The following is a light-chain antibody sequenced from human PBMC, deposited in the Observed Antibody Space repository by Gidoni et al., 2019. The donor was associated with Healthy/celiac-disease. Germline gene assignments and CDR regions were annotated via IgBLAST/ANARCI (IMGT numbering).Light chain of an antibody. CDR3: QAWDSRTTV. CDR1: KLGDKY. V-gene: IGLV3-1*01. Sequence: SYELTKPPSVSVSPGQKASITCPGDKLGDKYACWYQQKPGQSPVLVIYQDSKRPSGIPERFSGSNSGNTATLTISGTQAMDEADYYCQAWDSRTTVFGGGTKLTVL. CDR2: QDS. J-gene: IGLJ2*01.